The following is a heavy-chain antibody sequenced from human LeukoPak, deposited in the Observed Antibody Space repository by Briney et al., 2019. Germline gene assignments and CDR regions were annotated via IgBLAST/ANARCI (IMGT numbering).Heavy chain of an antibody. CDR2: IYHSGST. V-gene: IGHV4-30-2*01. J-gene: IGHJ5*02. CDR1: GGSISSGGYS. Sequence: SETLSLTCAVSGGSISSGGYSWSWIRQPPGKGLEWIGYIYHSGSTYYNPSLKSRVTISVDRSKNQFSLKLSSVTAADTAVYYCARADGYNSVDWFDPWGQGTLATVSS. D-gene: IGHD5-12*01. CDR3: ARADGYNSVDWFDP.